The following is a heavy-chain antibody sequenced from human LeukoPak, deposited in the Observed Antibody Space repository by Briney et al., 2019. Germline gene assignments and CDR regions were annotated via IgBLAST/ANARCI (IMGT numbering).Heavy chain of an antibody. Sequence: SVKVSCKASGGTFSSYAISWVRQAPGQGLEWMGGIIPIFGTANYAQKFQGRVTITTDESTSTAYMELSSLRSEDTAVYYCAGGRKGIAAAGRGAFDIWGQGTMVTVSS. J-gene: IGHJ3*02. CDR1: GGTFSSYA. CDR3: AGGRKGIAAAGRGAFDI. CDR2: IIPIFGTA. D-gene: IGHD6-13*01. V-gene: IGHV1-69*05.